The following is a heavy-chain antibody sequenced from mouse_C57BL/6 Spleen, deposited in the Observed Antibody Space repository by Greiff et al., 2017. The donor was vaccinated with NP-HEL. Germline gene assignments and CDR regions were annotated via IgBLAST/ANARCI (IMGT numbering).Heavy chain of an antibody. Sequence: PGQGLEWIGEIDPSDSYTNYNQKFKGKSTLTVDKSSSTAYMQLSSLTSEDSAVYYCAREGQYFDVWGTGTTVTVSS. D-gene: IGHD3-3*01. V-gene: IGHV1-69*01. CDR2: IDPSDSYT. CDR3: AREGQYFDV. J-gene: IGHJ1*03.